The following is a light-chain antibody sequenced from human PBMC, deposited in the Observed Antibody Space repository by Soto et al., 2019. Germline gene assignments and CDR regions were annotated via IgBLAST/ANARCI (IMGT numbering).Light chain of an antibody. J-gene: IGKJ5*01. CDR3: QQYGSPPIT. CDR2: GTS. CDR1: QSVSSTY. Sequence: EVVLTQSPATLSLSPCERATLSCRASQSVSSTYLAWYQQQPGQAPRLLMSGTSNRATGTPDRFSGSGSGTDFTLTISRLEPEDFAVYYCQQYGSPPITFGQGTRLEIK. V-gene: IGKV3-20*01.